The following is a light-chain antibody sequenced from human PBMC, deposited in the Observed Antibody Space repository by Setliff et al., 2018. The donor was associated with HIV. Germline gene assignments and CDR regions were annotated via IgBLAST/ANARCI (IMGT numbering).Light chain of an antibody. CDR3: AAWDDSLNGPV. CDR1: SSNIGSNT. J-gene: IGLJ2*01. CDR2: SNS. V-gene: IGLV1-44*01. Sequence: QSVLTQPPSVSGTPGQRLTISCSGGSSNIGSNTVNWYQQVPGTAPKLPIYSNSQRPSGVPDRFSGSKSGTSASLAVSGLQTEDEVDYYCAAWDDSLNGPVFGGGTKVTVL.